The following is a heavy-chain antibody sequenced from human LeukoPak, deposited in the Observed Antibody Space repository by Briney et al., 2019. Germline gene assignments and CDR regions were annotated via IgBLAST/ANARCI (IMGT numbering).Heavy chain of an antibody. Sequence: GGSLRLSCAASGFTFSNYAMSWVRQAPGKGLEWVSAMSGSGGSTYYADSVKGRFTISRDNSKNTLYLQMNSLRAEDTAVYYCAKHVVTMIVVVITTGYFDYWGQGTLVTVSS. J-gene: IGHJ4*02. D-gene: IGHD3-22*01. CDR3: AKHVVTMIVVVITTGYFDY. CDR1: GFTFSNYA. CDR2: MSGSGGST. V-gene: IGHV3-23*01.